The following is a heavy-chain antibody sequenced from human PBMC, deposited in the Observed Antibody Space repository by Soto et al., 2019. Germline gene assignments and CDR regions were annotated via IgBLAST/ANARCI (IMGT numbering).Heavy chain of an antibody. CDR2: IYHSGST. D-gene: IGHD2-15*01. V-gene: IGHV4-4*02. J-gene: IGHJ3*02. CDR3: ARDRAFCSGCSCYFGAFDI. CDR1: SGSISSSNW. Sequence: QVQLQESGPGLVKPSGTLSLTCAVSSGSISSSNWWGWVRQPPGKGLEWIGEIYHSGSTNYNPSLKSRVTISVDKSKNQFSLKLSSVTAADTAVYYCARDRAFCSGCSCYFGAFDIWGQGTMVTVSS.